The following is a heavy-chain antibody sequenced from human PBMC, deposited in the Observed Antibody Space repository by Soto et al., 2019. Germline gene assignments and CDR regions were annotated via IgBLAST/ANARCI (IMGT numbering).Heavy chain of an antibody. CDR3: VRDRCSRAGCQNEFDI. D-gene: IGHD2-2*01. CDR2: ISSNGGST. Sequence: EVQLVESGGGLVQPGGSLRLSCVASGFIFRNYAMHWVRQAPGKGLQYVSAISSNGGSTYYANSVRGRFTISRDNSKNTLFRQLGSLRVEDMAVYYCVRDRCSRAGCQNEFDIWGQGTMVTVSS. CDR1: GFIFRNYA. V-gene: IGHV3-64*01. J-gene: IGHJ3*02.